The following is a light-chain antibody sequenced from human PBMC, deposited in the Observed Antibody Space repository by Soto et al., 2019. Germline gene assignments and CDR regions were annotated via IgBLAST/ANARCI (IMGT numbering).Light chain of an antibody. J-gene: IGKJ4*01. CDR3: QQYGTSPLT. Sequence: EIVLTQSPGTLSLSPGERATLSCRASQSVTSNYLAWYQQKPGQAPRLLIYGASIRATGIPDRFSGSGSGTDFSLTISRLEPEDFAVYFCQQYGTSPLTFGGGAKVDIK. CDR1: QSVTSNY. CDR2: GAS. V-gene: IGKV3-20*01.